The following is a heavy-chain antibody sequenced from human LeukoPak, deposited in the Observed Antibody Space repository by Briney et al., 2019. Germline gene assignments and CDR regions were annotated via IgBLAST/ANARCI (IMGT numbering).Heavy chain of an antibody. CDR3: AKHRFESGGYRSTD. V-gene: IGHV3-23*01. CDR1: GFTFSSYA. J-gene: IGHJ4*02. Sequence: RGSLRLSCAASGFTFSSYAMSWVRQAPGKGLAWVSTISGGSGSTYCADSVKGRFTISRDNSKNTLYLQMNSLRDEDTAVYYCAKHRFESGGYRSTDWGQGTLVTVSS. D-gene: IGHD3-22*01. CDR2: ISGGSGST.